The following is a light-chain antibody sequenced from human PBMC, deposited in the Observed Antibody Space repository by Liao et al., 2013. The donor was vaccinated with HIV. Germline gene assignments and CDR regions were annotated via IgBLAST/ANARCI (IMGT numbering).Light chain of an antibody. CDR2: YDS. Sequence: SYELTQPPSVSVSPGQTARITCSGDALPKQYAYWYQQKPGQAPVLVMYYDSDRPSGIPERFSGSNSGNTATLTISRVEAGDEADYYCQAWDSSTVVFGGGTKLTVL. CDR1: ALPKQY. V-gene: IGLV3-1*01. J-gene: IGLJ2*01. CDR3: QAWDSSTVV.